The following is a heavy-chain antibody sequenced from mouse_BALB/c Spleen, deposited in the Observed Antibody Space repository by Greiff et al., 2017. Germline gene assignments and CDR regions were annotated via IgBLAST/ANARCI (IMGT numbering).Heavy chain of an antibody. CDR3: AREGFAY. Sequence: EVKVVESGGGLVQPGGSLRLSCATSGFTFTDYYMSWVRQPPGKALEWLGFIRNKANGYTTEYSASVKGRFTISRDNSQSILYLQMNTLRAEDSATYYCAREGFAYWGQGTLVTVSA. CDR2: IRNKANGYTT. V-gene: IGHV7-3*02. J-gene: IGHJ3*01. CDR1: GFTFTDYY.